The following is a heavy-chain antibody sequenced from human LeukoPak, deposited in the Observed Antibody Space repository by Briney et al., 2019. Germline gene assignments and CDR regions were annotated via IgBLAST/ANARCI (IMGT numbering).Heavy chain of an antibody. Sequence: GGSLRLSCAASGFTFSSYGMHWVRQAPGKGLEWVAVISYDGSNKYYADSVKGRFTISRDNSKNTLYLQMNSLRAEDTAVYYCAKSKKGGPNYYYGMDVWAKGPRSPSP. D-gene: IGHD3-16*01. J-gene: IGHJ6*02. CDR3: AKSKKGGPNYYYGMDV. CDR2: ISYDGSNK. V-gene: IGHV3-30*18. CDR1: GFTFSSYG.